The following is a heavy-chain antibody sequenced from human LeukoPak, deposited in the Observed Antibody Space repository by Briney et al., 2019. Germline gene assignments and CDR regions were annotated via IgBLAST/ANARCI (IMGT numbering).Heavy chain of an antibody. CDR3: ARGGPDYGDYGGDAFDI. V-gene: IGHV1-2*04. Sequence: ASVKVSCKASGYTFTSYYMHWVRQAPGQGLEWMGWINPNSGGTNYAQKFQGWVTMTRDTSISTAYMELSRLRSDDTAVYYCARGGPDYGDYGGDAFDIWGQGTMVTVSS. CDR2: INPNSGGT. D-gene: IGHD4-17*01. J-gene: IGHJ3*02. CDR1: GYTFTSYY.